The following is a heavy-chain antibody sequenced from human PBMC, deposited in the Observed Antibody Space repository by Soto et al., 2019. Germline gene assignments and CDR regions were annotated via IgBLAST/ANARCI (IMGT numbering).Heavy chain of an antibody. V-gene: IGHV4-34*01. CDR2: SNDSGSS. J-gene: IGHJ6*03. D-gene: IGHD3-10*01. CDR3: ARGLLLWFGELSRRGGYYYYMDV. CDR1: GGSFSGYY. Sequence: QVQLQQWGAGLLKPSETLSLTCAVYGGSFSGYYWSWIRQPPGKGLEWIGESNDSGSSNYNTSLKSRVTISVATPKNESSLKLSSVTAADTAVYYCARGLLLWFGELSRRGGYYYYMDVWGKGTMVTVSS.